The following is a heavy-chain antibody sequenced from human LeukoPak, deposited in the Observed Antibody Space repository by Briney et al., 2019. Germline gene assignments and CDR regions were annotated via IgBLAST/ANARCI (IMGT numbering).Heavy chain of an antibody. CDR2: ISSSSSTI. Sequence: GGSLRLSCAASGFTFSSYSMNWVRQAAGKGLEWVSYISSSSSTIYYADSVKGRFTISRDNAKNSLYLQMNSLRAEDTAVYYCARDQSSGWFYFDYWGQGTLVTVSS. CDR3: ARDQSSGWFYFDY. CDR1: GFTFSSYS. D-gene: IGHD6-19*01. J-gene: IGHJ4*02. V-gene: IGHV3-48*01.